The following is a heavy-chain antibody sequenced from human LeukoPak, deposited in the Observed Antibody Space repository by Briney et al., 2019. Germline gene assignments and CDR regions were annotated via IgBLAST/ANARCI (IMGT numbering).Heavy chain of an antibody. V-gene: IGHV4-61*08. D-gene: IGHD6-13*01. Sequence: SETLSLTCSVSGDSVTRDDYFYSWTRQPPGEGLEWIAYIYYTAGSYYNPSLKSRVTISVDTSKNQFSLKLSSVTAADTAVYYCARGSFLSSWYVPLLDYYGMDVWGQGTTVTVSS. CDR2: IYYTAGS. CDR3: ARGSFLSSWYVPLLDYYGMDV. CDR1: GDSVTRDDYF. J-gene: IGHJ6*02.